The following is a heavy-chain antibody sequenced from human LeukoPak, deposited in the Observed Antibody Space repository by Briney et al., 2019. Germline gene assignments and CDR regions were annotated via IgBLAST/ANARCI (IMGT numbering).Heavy chain of an antibody. Sequence: SETLSLTCAVYGGSFSGYYWSWIRQPAGKGLEWIGRIYTSGSTNYNPSLKSRVTMSVDTSKNQFSLKLSSVTAADTAVYYCARHRSGSYYMYDYWGQGTLVTVSS. CDR3: ARHRSGSYYMYDY. V-gene: IGHV4-59*10. D-gene: IGHD3-10*01. CDR1: GGSFSGYY. J-gene: IGHJ4*02. CDR2: IYTSGST.